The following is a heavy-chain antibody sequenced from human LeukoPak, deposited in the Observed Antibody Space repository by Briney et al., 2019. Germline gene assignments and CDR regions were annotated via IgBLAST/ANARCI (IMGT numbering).Heavy chain of an antibody. Sequence: SVKVSCKASGGTFSSYAISWVRQAPGQGLEWMGRIIPILGIANYAQKFQGRVTITADKSTSTAYMELSSLRSEDTAVYYCARAPQGSGWTTRWFDPWGQGTLVTVSS. J-gene: IGHJ5*02. CDR1: GGTFSSYA. V-gene: IGHV1-69*04. CDR3: ARAPQGSGWTTRWFDP. CDR2: IIPILGIA. D-gene: IGHD6-19*01.